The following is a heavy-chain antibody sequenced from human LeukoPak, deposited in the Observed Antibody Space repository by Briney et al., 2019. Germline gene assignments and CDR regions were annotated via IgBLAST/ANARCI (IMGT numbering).Heavy chain of an antibody. V-gene: IGHV1-2*02. CDR3: AKDFDKYSNNWFDP. CDR1: GYTFTGYY. D-gene: IGHD3-9*01. Sequence: ASVKVSCKASGYTFTGYYMHWVRQAPGQGLEWMGWINPNSGGTNYAQKFQGRVTMTRDTSISTAYMELSRLRSDDTAVYYCAKDFDKYSNNWFDPWGQGTLVTASS. J-gene: IGHJ5*02. CDR2: INPNSGGT.